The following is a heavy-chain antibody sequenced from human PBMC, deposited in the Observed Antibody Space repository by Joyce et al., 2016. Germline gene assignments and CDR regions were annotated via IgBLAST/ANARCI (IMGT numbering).Heavy chain of an antibody. CDR1: GFTFSSYR. CDR3: ARSSYTNGIFDY. D-gene: IGHD2-8*01. J-gene: IGHJ4*02. V-gene: IGHV3-21*01. Sequence: EVQLVESGGGLVKPGGSLRLSCAASGFTFSSYRMSWVRQATGKGREWVSALSSSSSYIKYTDSVKGRFTISRDNAKNSLYLQMNSLRVEDTAVYYCARSSYTNGIFDYWGQGTLVTVSS. CDR2: LSSSSSYI.